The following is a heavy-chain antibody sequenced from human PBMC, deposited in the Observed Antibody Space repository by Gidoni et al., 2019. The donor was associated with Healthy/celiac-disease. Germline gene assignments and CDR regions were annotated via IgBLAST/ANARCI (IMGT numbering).Heavy chain of an antibody. J-gene: IGHJ4*02. Sequence: EVQLLEYGGALVQPGGSLRLLCAASGFTCRSDATSWVRQAPGKGLVWVSASSGSGGSTYYADSVKGRFTISRDNSKNTLYLQMNSLRAEDTAVYYCAKDYYGSGSCCADYWGQGTLVTVSS. CDR1: GFTCRSDA. D-gene: IGHD3-10*01. CDR2: SSGSGGST. CDR3: AKDYYGSGSCCADY. V-gene: IGHV3-23*01.